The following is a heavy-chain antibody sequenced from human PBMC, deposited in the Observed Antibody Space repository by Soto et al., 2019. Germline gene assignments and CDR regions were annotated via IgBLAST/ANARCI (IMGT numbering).Heavy chain of an antibody. D-gene: IGHD5-12*01. CDR2: SIPIFGTA. Sequence: QVQLVQSGAEVKKPASSVKVSCKASGGTFNNYPITWVRQAPGEGLEWMGGSIPIFGTANYAQNFQGRVTISVDESKSTAYMELSSLRSEDTAVYYCARGRGYSGDDHYYYFDMDVWCQGTTVTVSS. V-gene: IGHV1-69*01. CDR1: GGTFNNYP. CDR3: ARGRGYSGDDHYYYFDMDV. J-gene: IGHJ6*02.